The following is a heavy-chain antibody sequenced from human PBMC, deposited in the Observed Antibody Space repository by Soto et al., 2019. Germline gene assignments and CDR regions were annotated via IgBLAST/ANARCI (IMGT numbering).Heavy chain of an antibody. V-gene: IGHV4-4*08. CDR1: GGSISTSY. J-gene: IGHJ6*02. CDR2: IYGGGSS. CDR3: LTNFGSSSGYLFGS. D-gene: IGHD6-13*01. Sequence: PSETLSLTCTVSGGSISTSYCSWIRQSPGKGLQWIGQIYGGGSSKYNPSLKSRVTFSVDTSKNQFSLKLTSLTAADTAVYYCLTNFGSSSGYLFGSWGQGPKVPVSS.